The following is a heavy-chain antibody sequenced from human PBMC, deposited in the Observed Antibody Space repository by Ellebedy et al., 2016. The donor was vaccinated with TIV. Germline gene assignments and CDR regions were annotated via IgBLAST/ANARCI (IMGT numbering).Heavy chain of an antibody. Sequence: GGSLRLSCAASGFPLRNYAMSWVRQAPGKGLEWVSTISGSGDSIYYADSVKGRFTISRDNSKNTLFLQMDSLRAEDTAVYYCAKRPLTMIVPAEYFFDYWGQGTLVTVSS. V-gene: IGHV3-23*01. D-gene: IGHD3-22*01. CDR1: GFPLRNYA. CDR2: ISGSGDSI. J-gene: IGHJ4*02. CDR3: AKRPLTMIVPAEYFFDY.